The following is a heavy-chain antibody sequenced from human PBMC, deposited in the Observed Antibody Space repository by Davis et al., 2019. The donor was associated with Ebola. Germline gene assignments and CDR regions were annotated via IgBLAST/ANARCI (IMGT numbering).Heavy chain of an antibody. J-gene: IGHJ4*02. Sequence: PGGSLRLSCAASGFTFSSYGMHWVRQAPGKGLEWVAVIWYDGSNKYYADSVKGRFTISRDNSKNTLYLQMNSLRAEDTAVYYCARSQDYYDRYFDYWGQGTLVTVSS. V-gene: IGHV3-33*01. CDR2: IWYDGSNK. CDR3: ARSQDYYDRYFDY. CDR1: GFTFSSYG. D-gene: IGHD3-22*01.